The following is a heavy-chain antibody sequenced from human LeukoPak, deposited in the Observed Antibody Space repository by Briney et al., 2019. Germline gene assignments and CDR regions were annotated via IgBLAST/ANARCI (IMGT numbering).Heavy chain of an antibody. CDR3: AKDLSYSSSSGPRFDY. CDR1: GFTFSSYG. V-gene: IGHV3-30*02. J-gene: IGHJ4*02. Sequence: GGSLRLSCAASGFTFSSYGMHWVRQAPGKGREWVAFIRYDGSNKYYADSVKGRFTISRDNSKNTLYLQMNSLRAEDTAVYYCAKDLSYSSSSGPRFDYWGQGTLVTVSS. CDR2: IRYDGSNK. D-gene: IGHD6-6*01.